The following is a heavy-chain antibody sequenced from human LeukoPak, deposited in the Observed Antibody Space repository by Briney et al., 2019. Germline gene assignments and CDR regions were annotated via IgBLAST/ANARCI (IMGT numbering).Heavy chain of an antibody. Sequence: TSETLSLTCSVSGGSITNSSSYWGWVRQPPGKGPEWIGTIYYLGRTYYNPSLKSRLTIYVDTSKNQFSLRLISVTAADTAVYYCAREAGKYSSSRPGFDPWGQGTLVTVSS. CDR1: GGSITNSSSY. V-gene: IGHV4-39*02. CDR2: IYYLGRT. CDR3: AREAGKYSSSRPGFDP. J-gene: IGHJ5*02. D-gene: IGHD6-13*01.